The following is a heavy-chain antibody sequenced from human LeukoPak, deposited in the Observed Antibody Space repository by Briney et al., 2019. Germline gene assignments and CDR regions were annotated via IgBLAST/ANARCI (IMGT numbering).Heavy chain of an antibody. D-gene: IGHD3-16*02. V-gene: IGHV5-51*01. Sequence: GESLKISCKGSGYSFTSYWIGWVRQMPGKGLEWMGIIYPGDSDTRYSPSFQGQVTISADKSISTAYLQWSSLKASDTAMYYCARHGPLRLGELSLNYWGQGPLVTVSS. CDR2: IYPGDSDT. J-gene: IGHJ4*02. CDR1: GYSFTSYW. CDR3: ARHGPLRLGELSLNY.